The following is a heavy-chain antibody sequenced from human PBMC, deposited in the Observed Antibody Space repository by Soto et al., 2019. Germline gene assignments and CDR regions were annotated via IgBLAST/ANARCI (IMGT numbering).Heavy chain of an antibody. V-gene: IGHV1-18*01. CDR1: GYTFFTYD. CDR3: ARHHGPTTSENWFDP. D-gene: IGHD5-12*01. J-gene: IGHJ5*02. CDR2: ISTYSGDT. Sequence: QVHLVQSGVEVKTPGASVKVSCQASGYTFFTYDISWMRQAPGQGLEWMGWISTYSGDTKYAQKFQGRVTMTTDTSTTTAYLELRSLRFDDTAVYYCARHHGPTTSENWFDPWGQGTLVTVSS.